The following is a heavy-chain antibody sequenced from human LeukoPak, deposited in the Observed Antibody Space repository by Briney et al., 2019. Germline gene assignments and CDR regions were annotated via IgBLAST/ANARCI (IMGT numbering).Heavy chain of an antibody. CDR2: ISSSSSYI. CDR1: GFTFSSYS. V-gene: IGHV3-21*01. CDR3: ARPPLPPFSYYYYMDV. Sequence: GGSLRLSCAASGFTFSSYSMNWVRQAPGKGLEWVSSISSSSSYIYYADSVKGRFTISRDNAKNSLYLQMNSLRAEDTAVYYCARPPLPPFSYYYYMDVWGKGTTVTVSS. J-gene: IGHJ6*03.